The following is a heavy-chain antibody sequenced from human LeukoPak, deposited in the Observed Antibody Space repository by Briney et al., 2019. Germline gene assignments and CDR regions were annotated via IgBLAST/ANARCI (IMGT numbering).Heavy chain of an antibody. CDR2: IKQDGSEK. Sequence: GGSLRLSCAASGFTFSSYWMSWVRQAPGKGLEWVANIKQDGSEKYYVDSVKGRFTISRDNAKNPLYLQMNSLRAEDTAVYYCARQAYCGGDCYSGSFDYWGQGTLVTVSS. V-gene: IGHV3-7*01. J-gene: IGHJ4*02. D-gene: IGHD2-21*02. CDR1: GFTFSSYW. CDR3: ARQAYCGGDCYSGSFDY.